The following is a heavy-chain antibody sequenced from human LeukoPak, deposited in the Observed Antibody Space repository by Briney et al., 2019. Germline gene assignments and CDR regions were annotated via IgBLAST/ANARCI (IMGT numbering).Heavy chain of an antibody. V-gene: IGHV1-18*01. CDR3: ARGGRYYDILTGSAFDI. CDR1: GYTFTSYG. J-gene: IGHJ3*02. Sequence: VASVKVSCKASGYTFTSYGISWVRQAPGQGLEWMGWISAYNGNTNYAQKLQGRVTMTTDTSTSTAYMELRSLRSDDTAVYYCARGGRYYDILTGSAFDIWGQGTMVTVSS. CDR2: ISAYNGNT. D-gene: IGHD3-9*01.